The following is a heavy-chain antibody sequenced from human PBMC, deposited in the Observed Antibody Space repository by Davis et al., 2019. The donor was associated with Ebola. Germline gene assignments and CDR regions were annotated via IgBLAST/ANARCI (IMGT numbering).Heavy chain of an antibody. D-gene: IGHD2-2*01. J-gene: IGHJ4*02. CDR2: ISSSGSTI. CDR3: ARTGRYCSSTSCYGDY. V-gene: IGHV3-11*01. Sequence: GGSLRLSCAASGFTFSDYYMSWIRQAPGKGLEWVSYISSSGSTIYYADSVKGRFTISRDNAKNSLYLQMNSLRAEDTAVYYRARTGRYCSSTSCYGDYWGQGTLVTVSS. CDR1: GFTFSDYY.